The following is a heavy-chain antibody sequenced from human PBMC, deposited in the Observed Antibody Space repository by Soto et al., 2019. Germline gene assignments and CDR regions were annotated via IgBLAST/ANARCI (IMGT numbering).Heavy chain of an antibody. D-gene: IGHD6-13*01. J-gene: IGHJ6*02. V-gene: IGHV1-2*02. CDR3: ARDDHSSLYGMDV. CDR1: GYTFTGYY. CDR2: INPNSGGT. Sequence: AASVKVSCKACGYTFTGYYMHWVRQAPGQGLEWMGWINPNSGGTNYAQKFQGRVTMTRDTSISTAYMELSRLRSDDTAVYYCARDDHSSLYGMDVWGQGTTVTVSS.